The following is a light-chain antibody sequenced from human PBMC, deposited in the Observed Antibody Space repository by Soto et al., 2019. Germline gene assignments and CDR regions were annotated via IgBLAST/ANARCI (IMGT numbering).Light chain of an antibody. J-gene: IGKJ2*02. CDR2: DAS. Sequence: IQMTQSPSSLSASVGDRVTITCQASQDIKNYLIWYQQKPGKAPKLLIYDASTLGTGVSSRFSGSGSGTHITLTISSLQPEDIATYYCQQFDSVPCTFGQGTKLEIK. CDR3: QQFDSVPCT. CDR1: QDIKNY. V-gene: IGKV1-33*01.